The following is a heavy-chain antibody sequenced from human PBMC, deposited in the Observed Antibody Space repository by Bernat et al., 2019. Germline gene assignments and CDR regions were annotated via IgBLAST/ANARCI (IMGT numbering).Heavy chain of an antibody. CDR1: GGSFSGYY. CDR3: ARGRPNYYDYYYMDV. CDR2: VNQSGST. V-gene: IGHV4-34*01. Sequence: QVQLQQWGAGLLKPSETLSLNCAVSGGSFSGYYRSWIRQSPGKGLEWIGEVNQSGSTNYNPSLKSRVTISVDMSKNQFSLRLGSVTAADTAVYYCARGRPNYYDYYYMDVWGRGTTVTVSS. J-gene: IGHJ6*03.